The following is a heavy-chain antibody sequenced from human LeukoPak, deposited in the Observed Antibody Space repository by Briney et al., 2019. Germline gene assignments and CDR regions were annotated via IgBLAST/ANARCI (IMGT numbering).Heavy chain of an antibody. J-gene: IGHJ4*02. CDR1: GSTFSDYY. CDR3: ARERYFDWGAFDY. CDR2: ISSSGSTI. V-gene: IGHV3-11*04. D-gene: IGHD3-9*01. Sequence: PGGSLRLSCAASGSTFSDYYMSWIRQAPGKGLEWVSYISSSGSTIYYADSVKGRFTISRDNAKNSLYLQMNSLRAEDTAVYYCARERYFDWGAFDYWGQGTLVTVSS.